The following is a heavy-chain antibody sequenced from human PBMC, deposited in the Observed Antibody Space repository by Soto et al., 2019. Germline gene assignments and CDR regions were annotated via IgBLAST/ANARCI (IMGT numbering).Heavy chain of an antibody. J-gene: IGHJ3*02. CDR3: AHRPVGGAFDI. CDR2: IYWNDDK. Sequence: SGPTLVNPTQTLTLTCTFSGFSLSTSGVAVGWIRQPPGKALECLALIYWNDDKRHNPSLRSRLTVSRDTSKNQVVLTMTNMDPVDTATYYCAHRPVGGAFDIWGQGTMVTVSS. CDR1: GFSLSTSGVA. V-gene: IGHV2-5*01.